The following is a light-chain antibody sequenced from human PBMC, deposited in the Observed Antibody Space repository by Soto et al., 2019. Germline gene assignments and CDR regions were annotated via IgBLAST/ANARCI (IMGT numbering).Light chain of an antibody. CDR2: GAS. J-gene: IGKJ1*01. Sequence: IVMTQSPGTLSLSPCERATLSCSASQSVSSNLAWYQHNPGQSPRLLIYGASTRATGIPARFSGSGSGTEFTLTISSLQSEDFAVYYCQQYNNWPRTFGQGTKVDIK. CDR1: QSVSSN. CDR3: QQYNNWPRT. V-gene: IGKV3-15*01.